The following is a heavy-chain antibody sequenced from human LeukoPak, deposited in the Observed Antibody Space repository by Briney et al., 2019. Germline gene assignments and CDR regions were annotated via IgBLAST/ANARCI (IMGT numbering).Heavy chain of an antibody. Sequence: GGSLRLSCAASGFTFSSYGMHWVRQAPGKGLEWVAVISYDGSNKYYADSVKGRFTISRDNSKNTLYLQMNSLRAEDTAVYYCAKASQQWLDYYFDYWGQGTLVTVSS. CDR1: GFTFSSYG. CDR2: ISYDGSNK. J-gene: IGHJ4*02. CDR3: AKASQQWLDYYFDY. D-gene: IGHD6-19*01. V-gene: IGHV3-30*18.